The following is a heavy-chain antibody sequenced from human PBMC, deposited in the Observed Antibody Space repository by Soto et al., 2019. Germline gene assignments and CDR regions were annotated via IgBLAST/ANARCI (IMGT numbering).Heavy chain of an antibody. J-gene: IGHJ4*02. V-gene: IGHV3-30*03. CDR3: AGGWNYFDY. CDR1: GFSFRTYG. D-gene: IGHD6-19*01. Sequence: GGSLRLSCAASGFSFRTYGMHWVRQAPGKGLEWVALISYDGSSKFYVDSVKGRLTISRDNSKNTLYLQLNSLRAEDTAVYYCAGGWNYFDYWGQGT. CDR2: ISYDGSSK.